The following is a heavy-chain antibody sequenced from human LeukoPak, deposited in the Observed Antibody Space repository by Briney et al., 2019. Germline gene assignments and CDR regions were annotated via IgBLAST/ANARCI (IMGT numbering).Heavy chain of an antibody. V-gene: IGHV1-69*05. CDR2: IIPIFGTA. Sequence: ASVKVSCKASGGTFSSYAISWVRQAPGQGLEWMGGIIPIFGTANYAQKFQGRVTITTDESTSTAYMELSSLRSEDTAVYYCVRDTAARLGGFDYWGQGTLVTVSS. CDR1: GGTFSSYA. CDR3: VRDTAARLGGFDY. D-gene: IGHD6-6*01. J-gene: IGHJ4*02.